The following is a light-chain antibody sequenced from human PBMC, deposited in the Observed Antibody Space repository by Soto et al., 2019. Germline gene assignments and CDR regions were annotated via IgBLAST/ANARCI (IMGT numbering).Light chain of an antibody. Sequence: QSVLTQSPSASASLGASVRLTCTLSSGHSSYAIAWHQKQPGKSPRYLMDLKNDGSHTKGDGIPDRFSGSSSGAERSLIISSLQSEDEADYYCQTWGTGIRVFGGGTKLTVL. CDR3: QTWGTGIRV. CDR2: LKNDGSH. V-gene: IGLV4-69*01. CDR1: SGHSSYA. J-gene: IGLJ3*02.